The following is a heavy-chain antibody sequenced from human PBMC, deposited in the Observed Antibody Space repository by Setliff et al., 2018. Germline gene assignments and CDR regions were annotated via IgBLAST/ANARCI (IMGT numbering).Heavy chain of an antibody. CDR3: ARMSTSGPHYDY. CDR1: GYTFAGYY. V-gene: IGHV1-3*01. CDR2: INAGNGHT. Sequence: ASVKVSCKASGYTFAGYYMYWVRQAPGQSPEWVGWINAGNGHTKYSQRFQDRITITSETSATTVYMELSSLRSDDTAVYYCARMSTSGPHYDYWGQGTLVTVSS. D-gene: IGHD2-8*02. J-gene: IGHJ4*02.